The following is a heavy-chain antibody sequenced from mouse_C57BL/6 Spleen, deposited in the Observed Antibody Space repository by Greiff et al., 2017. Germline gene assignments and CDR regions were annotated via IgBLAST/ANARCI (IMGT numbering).Heavy chain of an antibody. CDR2: IDPETGGT. J-gene: IGHJ2*01. D-gene: IGHD4-1*01. CDR3: FNWDGY. V-gene: IGHV1-15*01. CDR1: GYTFTDYE. Sequence: QVQLQQSGAELVRPGASVTLSCKASGYTFTDYEMHWVKQTPVHGLEWIGAIDPETGGTAYNQKFTGKAILTADKSSSTAYMELRSLTSEDSAVYYCFNWDGYWGQGTTLTVSS.